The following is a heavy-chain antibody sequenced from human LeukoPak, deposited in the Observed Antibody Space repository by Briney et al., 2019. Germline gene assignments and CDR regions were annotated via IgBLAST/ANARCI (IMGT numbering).Heavy chain of an antibody. D-gene: IGHD1-26*01. Sequence: SVKVSCKASGGTFSSYAISWVRQAPGQGLEWMGGIIPIFGTANYAQKFQGRVTITADESTSTAYMELSSMRSEDTAVYYCARRVGATGAFDIWGQGTMVTVSS. CDR1: GGTFSSYA. CDR3: ARRVGATGAFDI. CDR2: IIPIFGTA. V-gene: IGHV1-69*13. J-gene: IGHJ3*02.